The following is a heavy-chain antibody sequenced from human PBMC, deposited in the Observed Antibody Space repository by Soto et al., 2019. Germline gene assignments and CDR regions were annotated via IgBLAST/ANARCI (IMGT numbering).Heavy chain of an antibody. J-gene: IGHJ6*02. D-gene: IGHD6-6*01. Sequence: ASVKVSCKASGYTFTSHDIHWLRQASGQGLEWMGSINPYSGNTAFAPKFQDRIAMTRDTSIATAYMELNSLSSGDTAVYFCSSLSSMDVWGQGTTVTVSS. CDR2: INPYSGNT. V-gene: IGHV1-8*01. CDR1: GYTFTSHD. CDR3: SSLSSMDV.